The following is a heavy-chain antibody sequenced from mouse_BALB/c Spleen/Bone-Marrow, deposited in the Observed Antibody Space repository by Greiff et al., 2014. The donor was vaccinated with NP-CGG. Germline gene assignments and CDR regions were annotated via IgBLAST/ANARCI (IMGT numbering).Heavy chain of an antibody. CDR3: ARALTGNYYAMDY. CDR2: IWAGGNT. Sequence: QVQLKESGPGLVAPSQSLPITCTVSGFSLTSYGVHWVRQPPGKGLEWLGVIWAGGNTNYNSALMSRLSISKDNSKSQVFLKMNSLQTDDTAMYYCARALTGNYYAMDYWGQGTSVTVSS. V-gene: IGHV2-9*02. CDR1: GFSLTSYG. D-gene: IGHD4-1*01. J-gene: IGHJ4*01.